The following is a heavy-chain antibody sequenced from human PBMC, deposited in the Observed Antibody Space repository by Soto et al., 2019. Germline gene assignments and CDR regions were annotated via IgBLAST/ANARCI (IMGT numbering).Heavy chain of an antibody. CDR3: ARLSVYYGSGTYYYYYGMDV. Sequence: GESLKISCKGSGYSFTSYWIGWVRQMPGKGLEWMGTIYPGDSDTRYSPSFQGQVTISADKSISTAYLQWSSLKASDTAMYYCARLSVYYGSGTYYYYYGMDVWGQGTTVTVSS. D-gene: IGHD3-10*01. J-gene: IGHJ6*02. CDR2: IYPGDSDT. V-gene: IGHV5-51*01. CDR1: GYSFTSYW.